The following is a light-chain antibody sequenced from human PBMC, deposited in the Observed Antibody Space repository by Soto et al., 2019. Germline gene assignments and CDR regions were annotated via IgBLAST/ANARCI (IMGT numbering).Light chain of an antibody. CDR3: QEYGSSGM. CDR2: ETS. Sequence: EIVLTQSPGTLSLSPGERATLSCRASQSFSSSYLAWYQQKPGQAPRLLIYETSSRATGIPDRFSGSGSGTDLTITISTLEPEQFAVYYWQEYGSSGMVGPGTKVDIK. V-gene: IGKV3-20*01. J-gene: IGKJ1*01. CDR1: QSFSSSY.